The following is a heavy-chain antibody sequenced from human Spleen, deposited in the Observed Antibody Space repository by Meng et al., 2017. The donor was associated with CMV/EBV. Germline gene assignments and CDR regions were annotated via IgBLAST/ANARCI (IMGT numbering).Heavy chain of an antibody. CDR1: GGSFSIDYW. V-gene: IGHV4-4*02. CDR3: ARNGHYSLDS. J-gene: IGHJ4*02. Sequence: LSLTCAVSGGSFSIDYWWSWVRQTPGKGLQWLGELHHSGTTTYNPSLNSRVTFSLDKSKNEFSLKLTSVTVADTAVYYCARNGHYSLDSWSQGTLVTVSS. D-gene: IGHD3-22*01. CDR2: LHHSGTT.